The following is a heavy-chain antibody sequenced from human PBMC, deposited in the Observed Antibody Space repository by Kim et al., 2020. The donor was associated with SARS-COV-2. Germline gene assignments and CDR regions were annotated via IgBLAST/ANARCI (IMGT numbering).Heavy chain of an antibody. CDR2: IVVGSGNT. CDR3: AAVRTSSSWYDY. Sequence: SVKVSCKASGFTFTSSAVQWVRQARGQRLEWIGWIVVGSGNTNYAQKFQERVTITRDMSTSTAYMELSSLRSEDTAVYYCAAVRTSSSWYDYWGQGTLVTVSS. D-gene: IGHD6-13*01. V-gene: IGHV1-58*01. CDR1: GFTFTSSA. J-gene: IGHJ4*02.